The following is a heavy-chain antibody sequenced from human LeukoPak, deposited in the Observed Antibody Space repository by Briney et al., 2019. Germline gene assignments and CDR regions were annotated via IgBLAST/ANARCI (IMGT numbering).Heavy chain of an antibody. CDR1: GYTFTSYY. CDR3: ARGPGTNIDY. J-gene: IGHJ4*02. Sequence: RASVKVSCKASGYTFTSYYVHWVRQAPGPGLEWMGMINPSGGSTTYSQKFQGRITMTRGTSTSTGYMELSSLRSEDTAVYYCARGPGTNIDYWGQGTLVTVSS. D-gene: IGHD3-10*01. V-gene: IGHV1-46*01. CDR2: INPSGGST.